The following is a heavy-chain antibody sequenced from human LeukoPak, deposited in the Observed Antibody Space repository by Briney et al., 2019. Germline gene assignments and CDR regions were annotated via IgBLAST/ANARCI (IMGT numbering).Heavy chain of an antibody. D-gene: IGHD3-22*01. CDR1: GGSFSGYW. CDR3: ARGPPQYYDGSGYYYFDY. CDR2: INLSGRT. Sequence: PSETLSLTCAVYGGSFSGYWWSWIRQPPGKGLEWIGEINLSGRTNHNPTLKRRVTISVVTSKNQFSMKLANVTAADTAVYYCARGPPQYYDGSGYYYFDYWGQGILVTVPS. J-gene: IGHJ4*02. V-gene: IGHV4-34*01.